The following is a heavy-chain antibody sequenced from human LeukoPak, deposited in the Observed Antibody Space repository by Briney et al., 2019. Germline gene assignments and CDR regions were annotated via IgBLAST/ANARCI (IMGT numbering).Heavy chain of an antibody. V-gene: IGHV3-48*04. CDR2: ISGSSSAI. J-gene: IGHJ4*02. Sequence: GGSLRLSCAASGFTFSSYSTNWVRQAPGKGLEWVSYISGSSSAIYYTDSVKGRFTISRDNARNSLYLQMNSLRAEDTAVYYCARGSVTTFDYWGQGTLVTVSS. D-gene: IGHD4-17*01. CDR1: GFTFSSYS. CDR3: ARGSVTTFDY.